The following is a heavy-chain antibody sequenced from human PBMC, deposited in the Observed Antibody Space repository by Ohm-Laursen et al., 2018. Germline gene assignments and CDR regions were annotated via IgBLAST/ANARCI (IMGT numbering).Heavy chain of an antibody. CDR2: IYSGGST. CDR1: GFTVSSNY. V-gene: IGHV3-53*01. Sequence: SLRLSCAATGFTVSSNYMSWVRQAPGKGLEWVSVIYSGGSTYYADSVKGRFTISRDNSKNTLYLQMNSLRAEDTAAYYCASSHYGDYGRYYWGQGTLVTVSS. CDR3: ASSHYGDYGRYY. D-gene: IGHD4-17*01. J-gene: IGHJ4*02.